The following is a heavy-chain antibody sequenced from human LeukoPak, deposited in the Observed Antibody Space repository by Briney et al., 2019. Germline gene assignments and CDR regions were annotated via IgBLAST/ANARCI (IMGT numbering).Heavy chain of an antibody. V-gene: IGHV3-23*01. CDR3: AESPRGVIYYFDY. J-gene: IGHJ4*02. CDR1: GFTLTNYA. CDR2: ISGSGAGT. D-gene: IGHD3-10*01. Sequence: GGSLRLSCAASGFTLTNYAMSWVRQAPGGGRGWVAAISGSGAGTYYADSVKGRFTLSRDNSKNTLYLLMNSLRAEDTAVYYCAESPRGVIYYFDYWGQGTLVTVSS.